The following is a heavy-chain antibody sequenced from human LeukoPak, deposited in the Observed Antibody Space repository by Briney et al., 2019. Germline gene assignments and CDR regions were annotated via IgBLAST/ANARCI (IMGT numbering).Heavy chain of an antibody. CDR1: GFTVGNAW. J-gene: IGHJ3*02. Sequence: PGGSLRLSCAASGFTVGNAWMSWVRQAPGKGLEWVANIKQDGSEKYYVDSVKGRFTISRDNAKNSLYLQMNSLRAEDTAVYYCAREAFGIAVAGSNAFDIWGQGTMVTVSS. CDR3: AREAFGIAVAGSNAFDI. D-gene: IGHD6-19*01. CDR2: IKQDGSEK. V-gene: IGHV3-7*01.